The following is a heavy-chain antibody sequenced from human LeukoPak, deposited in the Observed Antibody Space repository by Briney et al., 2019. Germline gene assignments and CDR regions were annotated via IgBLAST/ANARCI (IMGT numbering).Heavy chain of an antibody. Sequence: SETLSLTCTVSGGSISGFYWSWIRQPAGKGLEWIGRIFASGSPNYNPSLKSRVTMSVDTSNNKFFLRLNSVTAADTAVYYCARILAAADAFDIWGQGTKVIVSS. CDR3: ARILAAADAFDI. CDR2: IFASGSP. J-gene: IGHJ3*02. CDR1: GGSISGFY. D-gene: IGHD6-13*01. V-gene: IGHV4-4*07.